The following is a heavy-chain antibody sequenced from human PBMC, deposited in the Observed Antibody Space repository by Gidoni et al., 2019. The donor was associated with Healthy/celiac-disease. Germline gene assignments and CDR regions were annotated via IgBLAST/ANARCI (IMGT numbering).Heavy chain of an antibody. J-gene: IGHJ6*02. Sequence: EVQLVESGGGVVRPGGSLRLSCSASGFTFADYGMIWVRQAPGKGLEWVSGINWNGGSTGYADSVKGRFTISRDNAKNSLYLQTNSLRAEDTALYYCASEGRGYYYDSSGVGGYYYYGMDVWGQGTTVTVPS. CDR1: GFTFADYG. D-gene: IGHD3-22*01. CDR3: ASEGRGYYYDSSGVGGYYYYGMDV. V-gene: IGHV3-20*04. CDR2: INWNGGST.